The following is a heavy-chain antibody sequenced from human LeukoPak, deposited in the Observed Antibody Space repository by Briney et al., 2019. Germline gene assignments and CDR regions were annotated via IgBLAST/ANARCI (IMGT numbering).Heavy chain of an antibody. Sequence: ASVKVSCKASGYTFTSYYMHWVRQAPGQGLEWMGIINPSGGSTSYAQKFQGRVTMTRDTSTSTVYMEPSSLRSEDTAVYYCARARGLPDLDYWGQGTLVTVSS. CDR2: INPSGGST. CDR1: GYTFTSYY. J-gene: IGHJ4*02. CDR3: ARARGLPDLDY. V-gene: IGHV1-46*01. D-gene: IGHD3-10*01.